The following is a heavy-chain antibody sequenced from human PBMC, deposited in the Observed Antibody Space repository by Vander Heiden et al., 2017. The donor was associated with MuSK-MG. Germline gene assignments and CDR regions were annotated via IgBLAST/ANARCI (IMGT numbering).Heavy chain of an antibody. Sequence: QVPLVQSGAAVKKPGASAKVSCKASGSPFTGNNMHWLRHASGQGLEWMGWINPNSGGTNYAQKFQGRVTMTRDTSISTAYMELSRRRSDDTAVYYCARGEGSSWTGRFDPWGQGTLVTVSS. CDR1: GSPFTGNN. V-gene: IGHV1-2*02. J-gene: IGHJ5*02. CDR2: INPNSGGT. D-gene: IGHD6-13*01. CDR3: ARGEGSSWTGRFDP.